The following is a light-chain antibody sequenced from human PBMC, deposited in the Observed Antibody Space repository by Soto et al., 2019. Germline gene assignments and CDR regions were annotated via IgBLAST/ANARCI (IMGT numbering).Light chain of an antibody. CDR2: DVS. J-gene: IGLJ2*01. CDR1: SSDAGGSNY. Sequence: QSAPTQPASVSGSPGQSITISCNGTSSDAGGSNYVSWYQQHPGKAPKLMIYDVSNRPSGVSNLFSGSKSVYTASLTISGLPAEDEADYYCSSYTSTTHVVFGGGTKLTVL. CDR3: SSYTSTTHVV. V-gene: IGLV2-14*01.